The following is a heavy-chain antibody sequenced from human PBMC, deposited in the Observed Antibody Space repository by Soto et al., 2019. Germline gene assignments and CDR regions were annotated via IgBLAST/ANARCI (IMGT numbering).Heavy chain of an antibody. D-gene: IGHD6-19*01. CDR3: ARDQSPSSGWPGMDV. V-gene: IGHV1-2*02. J-gene: IGHJ6*02. CDR2: INPNSGGT. Sequence: AASVKVSCKASGYTFTDYYMHWVRQAPGQGLEWMGWINPNSGGTNYAQKFQGRVTMTRDTSISTAYMELNRLRSDDTAVYYCARDQSPSSGWPGMDVWGQGTKVTVYS. CDR1: GYTFTDYY.